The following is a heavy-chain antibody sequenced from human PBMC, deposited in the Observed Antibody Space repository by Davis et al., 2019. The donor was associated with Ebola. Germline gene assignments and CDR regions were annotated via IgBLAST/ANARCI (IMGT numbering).Heavy chain of an antibody. J-gene: IGHJ5*02. CDR3: ARGERVEMTTIAWLDL. Sequence: SVKVSCKTSGGTFSNYAVIWVRQAPGQGLEWMGVIIPFMGLTNYAQRFRGRVTITADKSTNTAYLELSRLTSDDTAVYYCARGERVEMTTIAWLDLWGQGTPVTVSS. CDR2: IIPFMGLT. V-gene: IGHV1-69*10. CDR1: GGTFSNYA. D-gene: IGHD5-24*01.